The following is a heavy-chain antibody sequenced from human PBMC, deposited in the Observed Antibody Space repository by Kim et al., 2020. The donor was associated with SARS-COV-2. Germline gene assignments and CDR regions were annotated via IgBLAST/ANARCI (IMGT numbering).Heavy chain of an antibody. D-gene: IGHD3-10*01. CDR1: GGSISSGGYY. CDR2: IYYSGST. J-gene: IGHJ6*02. CDR3: ARDEGNYYGSGSNYYYGMDV. Sequence: SETLSLTCTVSGGSISSGGYYWSWIRQHPGKGLEWIGYIYYSGSTYYNPSLKSRVTISVDTSKNQFSLKLSSVTAADTAVYYCARDEGNYYGSGSNYYYGMDVWGQGTTVTVSS. V-gene: IGHV4-31*03.